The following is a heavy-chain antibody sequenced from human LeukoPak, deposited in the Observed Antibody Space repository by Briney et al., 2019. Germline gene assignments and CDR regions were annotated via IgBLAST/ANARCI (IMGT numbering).Heavy chain of an antibody. CDR1: GFTFSSYG. CDR3: AKERSLGDDFWSGYYLTNWFDP. Sequence: GGSLRLSCAASGFTFSSYGMHWVRQAPGKGLEWVAFIRYDGSNKYYADSVKGRFTISRDNSKNTLYLQMNSLRAEDTAVYYCAKERSLGDDFWSGYYLTNWFDPWGQGTLVTVSS. D-gene: IGHD3-3*01. J-gene: IGHJ5*02. CDR2: IRYDGSNK. V-gene: IGHV3-30*02.